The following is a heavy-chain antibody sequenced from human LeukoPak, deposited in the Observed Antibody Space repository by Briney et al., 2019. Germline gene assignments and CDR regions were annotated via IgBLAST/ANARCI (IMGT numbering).Heavy chain of an antibody. J-gene: IGHJ3*02. CDR1: GYTFTSYD. V-gene: IGHV1-46*01. CDR2: INCSGGST. D-gene: IGHD3-9*01. CDR3: ARCYDNFDVALDI. Sequence: ASVKVSCKASGYTFTSYDINWVRQATGQGLEWMGIINCSGGSTSYAQKFQGRVTMTRDTSTRTVYMELSSLRSEDTAVYYCARCYDNFDVALDIWSQGTMVTVSS.